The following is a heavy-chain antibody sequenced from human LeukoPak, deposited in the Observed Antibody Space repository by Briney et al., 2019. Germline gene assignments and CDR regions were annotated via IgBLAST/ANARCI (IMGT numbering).Heavy chain of an antibody. D-gene: IGHD6-13*01. CDR2: IKEDGSEK. CDR1: GFTFSSYW. V-gene: IGHV3-7*01. J-gene: IGHJ3*02. CDR3: AGSWSPYDAFDI. Sequence: GGSLRLSCAASGFTFSSYWMSWVRQAPGKGLEWVGNIKEDGSEKYYVDSVKGRFTISRDNAKNSLYLQMNSLRAEDTAVYYCAGSWSPYDAFDIWGQGTMVSVSS.